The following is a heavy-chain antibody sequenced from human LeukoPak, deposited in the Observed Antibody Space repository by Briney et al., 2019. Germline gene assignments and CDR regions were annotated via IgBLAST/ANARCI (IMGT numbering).Heavy chain of an antibody. CDR2: VNLQGST. J-gene: IGHJ4*02. CDR3: ARPVGRDGYNYYAY. V-gene: IGHV4-4*02. Sequence: PSGTLSLTCGVSGGSITSTNYWTWVRQPPGKGLEWIGEVNLQGSTNYNPSLMGRVAISVDTSKNQFSLKLGSVTTADTAVYYCARPVGRDGYNYYAYWGQGTLLIVS. D-gene: IGHD5-24*01. CDR1: GGSITSTNY.